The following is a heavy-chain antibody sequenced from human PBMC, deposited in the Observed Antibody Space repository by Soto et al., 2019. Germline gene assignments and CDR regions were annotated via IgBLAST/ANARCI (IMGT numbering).Heavy chain of an antibody. D-gene: IGHD1-26*01. CDR1: GFTFSSYS. CDR2: ISSSSSYI. V-gene: IGHV3-21*01. J-gene: IGHJ6*02. Sequence: EVQLVESGGGLVKPGGSLRLSCAASGFTFSSYSMNWVRQAPGKGLEWVSSISSSSSYIYYADSVKGRFTISRDNAKNSLYLQMNSLRAEDTAVYYCARGLSGSYRMAVWGQGTTVTVSS. CDR3: ARGLSGSYRMAV.